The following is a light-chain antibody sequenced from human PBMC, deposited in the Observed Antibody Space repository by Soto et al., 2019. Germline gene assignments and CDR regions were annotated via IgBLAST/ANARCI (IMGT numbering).Light chain of an antibody. CDR1: SSDVGGYNY. J-gene: IGLJ2*01. CDR2: EVS. Sequence: HSALTQPASVSGSPGQSITISCTGTSSDVGGYNYVSWYQHHPGKAPKLIIYEVSNRPSGVSNRFSGSKSGNTASLTISGLQAEDEADYYCSSYTTSSTVVFGGGTQLTVL. V-gene: IGLV2-14*01. CDR3: SSYTTSSTVV.